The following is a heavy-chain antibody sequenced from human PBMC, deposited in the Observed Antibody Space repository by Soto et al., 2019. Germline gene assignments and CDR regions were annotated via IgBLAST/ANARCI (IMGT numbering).Heavy chain of an antibody. D-gene: IGHD6-13*01. J-gene: IGHJ1*01. CDR1: GYSFTNYW. CDR3: ARHSGVAEDGTD. Sequence: GESLKISCKGSGYSFTNYWIGWVRQMPGKGLEWMGIIYPGDSHAIYSPSFQGQVTMSADKSISTAYLQWSSLRASDTAMYYCARHSGVAEDGTDWGQGTLVTVSS. CDR2: IYPGDSHA. V-gene: IGHV5-51*01.